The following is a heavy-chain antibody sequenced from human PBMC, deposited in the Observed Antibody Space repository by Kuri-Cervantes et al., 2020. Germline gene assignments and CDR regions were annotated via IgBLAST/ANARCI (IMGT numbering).Heavy chain of an antibody. Sequence: ASVKVSCKASGYTFTGYYMHWVRQAPGQGLEWMGWINPNSGGTNYTQKFQGWVTMTRDTSISTAYMELSRLRSDDTAVYYCARDRTLWFGTGYGMDVWGQGATVTVSS. CDR1: GYTFTGYY. D-gene: IGHD3-10*01. CDR3: ARDRTLWFGTGYGMDV. CDR2: INPNSGGT. V-gene: IGHV1-2*04. J-gene: IGHJ6*02.